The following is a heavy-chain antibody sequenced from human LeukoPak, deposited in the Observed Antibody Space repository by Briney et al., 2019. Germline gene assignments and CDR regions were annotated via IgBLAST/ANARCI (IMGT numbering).Heavy chain of an antibody. CDR2: IYYSVTT. CDR3: ARVEEGYGSGRRENYYYYYMDV. V-gene: IGHV4-39*07. D-gene: IGHD3-10*01. J-gene: IGHJ6*03. CDR1: GGSISSSSYY. Sequence: SETLSLTCTVSGGSISSSSYYWGWIRQPPGKGLEWIGSIYYSVTTYYNPSLKSRVTISVDTSKNQFSLKLSSVTAADTAVYYCARVEEGYGSGRRENYYYYYMDVWGKGTTVTISS.